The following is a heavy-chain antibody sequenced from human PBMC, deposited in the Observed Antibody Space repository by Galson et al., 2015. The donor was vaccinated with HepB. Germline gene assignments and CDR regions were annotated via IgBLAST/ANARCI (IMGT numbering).Heavy chain of an antibody. J-gene: IGHJ4*02. Sequence: LRLSCAASGFSLSGQWMNWVRQRPDKGLIWVAHINTDASDILYADSVRGRFTISRDNAKNALFLHMTSLTAEDTGVYYCVRDGAGAYDVWGQGALVTVSS. CDR1: GFSLSGQW. D-gene: IGHD3-16*01. CDR3: VRDGAGAYDV. V-gene: IGHV3-74*01. CDR2: INTDASDI.